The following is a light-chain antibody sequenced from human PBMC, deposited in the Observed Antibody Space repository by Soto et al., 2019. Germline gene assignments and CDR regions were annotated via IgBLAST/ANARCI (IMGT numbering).Light chain of an antibody. CDR3: QQYDNLPFT. V-gene: IGKV1-33*01. J-gene: IGKJ3*01. Sequence: DIQRTQSPSSLSASVRDRVTITCQASQDITNYLNWYQQKPGKAPKLLICDASNLEPGVPSRFSGSGSGTDFPCTISSLQPEDIATYYCQQYDNLPFTFGPGTKVDIK. CDR1: QDITNY. CDR2: DAS.